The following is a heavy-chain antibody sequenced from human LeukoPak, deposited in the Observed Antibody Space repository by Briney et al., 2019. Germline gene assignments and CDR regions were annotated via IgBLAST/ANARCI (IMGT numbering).Heavy chain of an antibody. CDR2: ISSSSSTI. J-gene: IGHJ5*02. D-gene: IGHD6-19*01. V-gene: IGHV3-48*01. CDR3: AKIFEWLVKEVLDP. Sequence: GGSLRLSCAASGFTVSSNYMSWVRQAPGKGLEWVSYISSSSSTIYYADSVKGRFTTSRDNAKNSLYLQMNSLRAEDTAVYYCAKIFEWLVKEVLDPWGQGTLVTVSS. CDR1: GFTVSSNY.